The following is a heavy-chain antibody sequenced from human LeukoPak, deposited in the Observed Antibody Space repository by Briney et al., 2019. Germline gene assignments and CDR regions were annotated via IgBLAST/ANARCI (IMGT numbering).Heavy chain of an antibody. CDR1: GFTFSDHY. CDR3: SRVPRLLAY. CDR2: ISPSGAST. Sequence: GGSLRLSCAGSGFTFSDHYMSWIRQAPGKGLESVSYISPSGASTVYADSAKGRFTISRDNAKNSLYLQINSLRVEDTAVYYCSRVPRLLAYWGQGTLVTVSS. D-gene: IGHD2-15*01. J-gene: IGHJ4*02. V-gene: IGHV3-11*04.